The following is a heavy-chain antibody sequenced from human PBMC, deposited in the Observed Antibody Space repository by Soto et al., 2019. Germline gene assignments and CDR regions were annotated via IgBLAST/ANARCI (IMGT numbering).Heavy chain of an antibody. Sequence: ESGGGLVQPGGSLRLSCAASGFTFSSYSMNWVRQAPGKGLEWVSYISSSSSTIYYADSVKGRFTISRDNAKNSLYLQMNSLRDEDTAVYYCARGGPVWSGYYNNWFDPWGQGTLVTVSS. J-gene: IGHJ5*02. CDR1: GFTFSSYS. CDR3: ARGGPVWSGYYNNWFDP. D-gene: IGHD3-3*01. CDR2: ISSSSSTI. V-gene: IGHV3-48*02.